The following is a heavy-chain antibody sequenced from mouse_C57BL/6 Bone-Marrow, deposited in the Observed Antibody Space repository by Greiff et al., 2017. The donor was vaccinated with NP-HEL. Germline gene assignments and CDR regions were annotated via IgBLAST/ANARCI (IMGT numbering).Heavy chain of an antibody. CDR1: GFTFSDYY. CDR3: ARDRNYYDYDRAMDY. J-gene: IGHJ4*01. D-gene: IGHD2-4*01. CDR2: INYDGSST. Sequence: EVMLVESEGGLVQPGSSMKLSCTASGFTFSDYYMAWVRQVPEKGLEWVANINYDGSSTYYLDSLKSRFIISRDNAKNILYLQMSSLKSEDTATYYGARDRNYYDYDRAMDYWGQGTSVTVSS. V-gene: IGHV5-16*01.